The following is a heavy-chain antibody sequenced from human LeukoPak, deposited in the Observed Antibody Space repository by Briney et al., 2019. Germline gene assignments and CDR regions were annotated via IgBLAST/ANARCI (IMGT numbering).Heavy chain of an antibody. CDR1: GFTFSTYA. J-gene: IGHJ4*02. V-gene: IGHV3-23*01. Sequence: PGGSLRLSCAASGFTFSTYAMSWVRQAPGKGLEWVSAISSSGGSTYYAYSVKGRFTISRDNSKNKLYLQMNSLRAEDKAVYYCAKYCGYSSSWYKLGFDYWGQGTLVTVSS. CDR3: AKYCGYSSSWYKLGFDY. CDR2: ISSSGGST. D-gene: IGHD6-13*01.